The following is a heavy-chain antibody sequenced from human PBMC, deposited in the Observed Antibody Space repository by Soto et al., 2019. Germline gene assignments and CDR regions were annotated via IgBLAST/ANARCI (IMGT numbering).Heavy chain of an antibody. Sequence: SETLSLTCTVSGGSVSSGDHYWSWIRQPPGKGLEWIGYIYYSGSTNYNPSLKSRVTISVDTSKNQFSLKLSSVTAADTAVYYCARAPRGNYGYPSYFDYWGQGTLVTVSS. CDR1: GGSVSSGDHY. D-gene: IGHD3-10*01. CDR3: ARAPRGNYGYPSYFDY. J-gene: IGHJ4*02. CDR2: IYYSGST. V-gene: IGHV4-61*08.